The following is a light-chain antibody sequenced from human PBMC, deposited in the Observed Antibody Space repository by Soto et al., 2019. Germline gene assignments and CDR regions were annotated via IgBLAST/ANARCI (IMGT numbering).Light chain of an antibody. Sequence: DIQMTQSPSSLSASVGDRVTITCRASQGISNYLGWYQQKPGKVPKLLIYAASTLQSGVPSRFSGSGSGTDFTLTISSLQPEDVATYYCQKYNNAPMFSQGTRVEI. CDR1: QGISNY. CDR3: QKYNNAPM. J-gene: IGKJ1*01. V-gene: IGKV1-27*01. CDR2: AAS.